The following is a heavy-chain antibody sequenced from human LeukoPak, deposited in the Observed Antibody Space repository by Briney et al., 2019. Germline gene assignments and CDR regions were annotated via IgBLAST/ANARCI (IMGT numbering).Heavy chain of an antibody. J-gene: IGHJ4*02. CDR1: GFTFSSYY. CDR2: ISSSSSYI. D-gene: IGHD2-15*01. Sequence: GGSLRLSCAASGFTFSSYYMNWVRQAPGKGLEWVSSISSSSSYIYYADSVKGRFTISRDTAKNSLCLQMNSLRAEDTAVYYCARAYCSGGSCYPFDYWGQGTLVTVSS. V-gene: IGHV3-21*01. CDR3: ARAYCSGGSCYPFDY.